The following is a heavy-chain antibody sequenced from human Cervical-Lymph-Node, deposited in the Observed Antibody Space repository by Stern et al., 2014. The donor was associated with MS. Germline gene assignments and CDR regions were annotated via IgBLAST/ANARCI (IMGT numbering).Heavy chain of an antibody. CDR2: SIPILGPA. J-gene: IGHJ6*02. CDR1: GGTFSSYA. Sequence: QGQLVQSGAEVKKPGSSGKVSCKASGGTFSSYAISWVRQAPGQGLEWMGGSIPILGPATYAQKFQGRVTITADESTSTAYMELSSLRSEDTAVYYCARGELKEGLVRGMDVWGQGTTVTVSS. D-gene: IGHD1-26*01. V-gene: IGHV1-69*01. CDR3: ARGELKEGLVRGMDV.